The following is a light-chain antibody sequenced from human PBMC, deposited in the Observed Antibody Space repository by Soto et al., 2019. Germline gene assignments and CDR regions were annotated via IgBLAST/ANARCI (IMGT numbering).Light chain of an antibody. Sequence: QSVLTQPPSVSGAPGQRVTISCTGSSSNIGAGYDVHWYQQLPGTAPKVLIYGNSNRPSGVSDRFSGSKSGTSASLAITGLQAEDEANYYCQSYDSSLSGSGRVFGGGTKLTVL. V-gene: IGLV1-40*01. J-gene: IGLJ3*02. CDR2: GNS. CDR1: SSNIGAGYD. CDR3: QSYDSSLSGSGRV.